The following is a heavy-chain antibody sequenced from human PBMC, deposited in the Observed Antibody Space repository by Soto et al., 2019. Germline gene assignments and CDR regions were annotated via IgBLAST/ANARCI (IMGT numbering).Heavy chain of an antibody. Sequence: QVQLVQSGDEVRKPGSSVKVSCKASGYIFVNYGIAWVRQAPGQGLEWMGWISPYSGNTHYASKVQGRGTMTADTATGTAYMDRGSMKSDDTAVYYCAMVDNYVTPTPQDVWVQGTRVSVSS. V-gene: IGHV1-18*01. CDR2: ISPYSGNT. J-gene: IGHJ6*02. CDR1: GYIFVNYG. D-gene: IGHD3-16*01. CDR3: AMVDNYVTPTPQDV.